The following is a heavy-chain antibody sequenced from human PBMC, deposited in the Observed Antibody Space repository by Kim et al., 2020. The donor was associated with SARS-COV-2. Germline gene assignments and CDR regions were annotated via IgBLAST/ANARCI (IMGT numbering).Heavy chain of an antibody. Sequence: SYEQKFQGRVTMTRDTSTSTVYMELSSLRSEDTAVYYCARAPYSSGWFDSWGQGTLVTVSS. J-gene: IGHJ5*01. V-gene: IGHV1-46*01. CDR3: ARAPYSSGWFDS. D-gene: IGHD6-19*01.